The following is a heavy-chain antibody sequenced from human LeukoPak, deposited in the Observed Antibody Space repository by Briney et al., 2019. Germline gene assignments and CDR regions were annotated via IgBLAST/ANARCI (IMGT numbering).Heavy chain of an antibody. Sequence: GGSLRLSCAASGFTFSSYAMSWVRQAPGKGLEWVANIKQDGSEKYYVDSVKGRFTISRDNAKNSLYLQMNSLRAEDTAVYYCARDSSGLPFDYWGQGTLVTVSS. CDR1: GFTFSSYA. D-gene: IGHD6-19*01. CDR3: ARDSSGLPFDY. J-gene: IGHJ4*02. V-gene: IGHV3-7*01. CDR2: IKQDGSEK.